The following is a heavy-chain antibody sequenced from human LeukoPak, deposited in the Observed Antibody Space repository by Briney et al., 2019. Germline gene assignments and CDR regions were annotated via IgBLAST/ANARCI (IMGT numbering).Heavy chain of an antibody. CDR2: ITTSRDQ. Sequence: PGGSLRLSCAASGFIFSDYSMGWVRQAPGKGLEWVSSITTSRDQYHADSVKGRFTVSRDNAKSSVHLQMDSLRADDTAVYYCARDSYCPNDVCYDYWGQGVLVTVS. CDR3: ARDSYCPNDVCYDY. CDR1: GFIFSDYS. D-gene: IGHD2-8*01. J-gene: IGHJ4*02. V-gene: IGHV3-21*06.